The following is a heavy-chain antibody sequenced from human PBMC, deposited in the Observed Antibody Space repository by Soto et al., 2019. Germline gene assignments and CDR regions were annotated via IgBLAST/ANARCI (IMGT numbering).Heavy chain of an antibody. D-gene: IGHD6-13*01. V-gene: IGHV5-51*01. CDR2: IYPGDQET. J-gene: IGHJ4*02. Sequence: GESLKISCQCSGYTFSNFWIGWVRQLPGRGLEWMGIIYPGDQETRYSPSFHGKVTISADKSINTAYLQWNSLEASDTAYYFCARSPRSSPYFDYWGQGALVTVSS. CDR1: GYTFSNFW. CDR3: ARSPRSSPYFDY.